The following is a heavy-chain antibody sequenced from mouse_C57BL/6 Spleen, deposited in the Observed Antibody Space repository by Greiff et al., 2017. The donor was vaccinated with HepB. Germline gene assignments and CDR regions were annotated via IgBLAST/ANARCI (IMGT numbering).Heavy chain of an antibody. CDR1: GKRGKDEK. J-gene: IGHJ4*01. V-gene: IGHV1-22*01. Sequence: ERGKKGGEGKRGGKEGGKRGKDEKRQGGKKRHGKRLEWNGYINPNNGGTSYNQKFKGKATLTVNKSSSTAYMELRSLTSEDSAVYYCARRHYYGNSDGAMDYWGQGTSVTVSS. D-gene: IGHD1-1*01. CDR2: INPNNGGT. CDR3: ARRHYYGNSDGAMDY.